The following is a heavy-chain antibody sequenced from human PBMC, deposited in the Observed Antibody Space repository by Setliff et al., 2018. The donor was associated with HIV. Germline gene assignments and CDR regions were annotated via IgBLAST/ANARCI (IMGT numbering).Heavy chain of an antibody. D-gene: IGHD2-8*01. CDR3: ATFSYDGTSGVFYPEDY. CDR2: IYASGNT. V-gene: IGHV4-61*02. CDR1: GGSISSGSYY. J-gene: IGHJ4*02. Sequence: PSETLSLTCNVSGGSISSGSYYWNWIRQPAGKGLEWIGRIYASGNTIYNSSLKSRVTMSVDTSKNHFSLNVNSVTAADSAVYYCATFSYDGTSGVFYPEDYWGQGARVTVSS.